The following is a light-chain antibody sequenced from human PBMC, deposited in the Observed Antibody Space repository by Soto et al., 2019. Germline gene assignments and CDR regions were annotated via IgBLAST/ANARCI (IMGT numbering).Light chain of an antibody. CDR3: QQYSPPIT. V-gene: IGKV3-20*01. Sequence: IVMTQSPGTLSLSPGERATLSCRASQSVSNHLAWYQQKPGQAPRLLIYGASTRATGIPDRFSGSGSGTDFTLTISRLEPEDFAVYYCQQYSPPITFGQRIPLEIK. CDR1: QSVSNH. CDR2: GAS. J-gene: IGKJ5*01.